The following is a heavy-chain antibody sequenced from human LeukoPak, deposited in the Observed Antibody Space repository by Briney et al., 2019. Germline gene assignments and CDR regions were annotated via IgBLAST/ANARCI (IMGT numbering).Heavy chain of an antibody. Sequence: GGSLRLSCAASGFTFSSYWMSWVRQAPGKGLEWVANIKQDGSEKYYVDSVKGRFTISRDNAKNSLYLQMNSLRAEDTAVYYCARDRSLVSYYRGLDYWGQGTLVTVSS. CDR3: ARDRSLVSYYRGLDY. J-gene: IGHJ4*02. D-gene: IGHD1-26*01. CDR2: IKQDGSEK. V-gene: IGHV3-7*01. CDR1: GFTFSSYW.